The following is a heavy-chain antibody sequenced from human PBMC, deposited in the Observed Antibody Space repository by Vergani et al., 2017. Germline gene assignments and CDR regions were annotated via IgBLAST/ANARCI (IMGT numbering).Heavy chain of an antibody. CDR2: ISSSGSTI. CDR3: AREFSSGWSKDRTTGGY. CDR1: GFTFSDYY. J-gene: IGHJ4*02. D-gene: IGHD6-19*01. V-gene: IGHV3-11*01. Sequence: QVQLVESGGGLVKPGGSLRLSCAASGFTFSDYYMSWIRQAPGKGLEWVSYISSSGSTIYYADSVKGRFTISRDNAKSSLYLKMNSLRAEDTAVYYCAREFSSGWSKDRTTGGYWGQGTLVTVSS.